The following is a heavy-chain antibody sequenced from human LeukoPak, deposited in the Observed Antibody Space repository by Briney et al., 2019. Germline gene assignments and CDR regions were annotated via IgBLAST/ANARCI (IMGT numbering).Heavy chain of an antibody. CDR2: MNPNSGNT. D-gene: IGHD6-19*01. V-gene: IGHV1-8*02. CDR3: GAGEIAVAGT. J-gene: IGHJ5*02. Sequence: ASVKVSCKASGYTFTGYYMHWVRQAPGQGLEWMGWMNPNSGNTGYAQKFQGRVTMTRNTSISTAYMELSSLGSEDTAVYYCGAGEIAVAGTWGQGTPVTVSS. CDR1: GYTFTGYY.